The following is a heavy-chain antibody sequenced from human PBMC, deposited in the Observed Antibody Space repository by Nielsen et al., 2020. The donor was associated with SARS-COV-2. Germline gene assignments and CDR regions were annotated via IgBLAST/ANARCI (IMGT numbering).Heavy chain of an antibody. CDR2: INHSGTS. CDR1: GGPFSAYY. J-gene: IGHJ6*03. Sequence: SETLSLTCAVYGGPFSAYYWSWIRQTPGKGLEWIGEINHSGTSNYNPSLRSRVTMSVDTSKNQFSLKVSSVTAADTAVYYCARVVRYSSYYSYYYMDVWGKGTTVTVSS. V-gene: IGHV4-34*01. D-gene: IGHD5-18*01. CDR3: ARVVRYSSYYSYYYMDV.